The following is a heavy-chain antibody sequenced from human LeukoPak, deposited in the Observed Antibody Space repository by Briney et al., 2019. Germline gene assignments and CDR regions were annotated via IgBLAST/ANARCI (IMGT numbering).Heavy chain of an antibody. Sequence: GASVKVSCKASGYTFTGYYMHWVRQAPGQGLEWMGWINPNSGGTNYAQKFQGRVTMTRDTSISTAYMELSRLRSDDTAVYYCARDLGGLPTPALAFDPWGQGTLVTVSS. CDR2: INPNSGGT. V-gene: IGHV1-2*02. D-gene: IGHD3-16*01. CDR3: ARDLGGLPTPALAFDP. CDR1: GYTFTGYY. J-gene: IGHJ5*02.